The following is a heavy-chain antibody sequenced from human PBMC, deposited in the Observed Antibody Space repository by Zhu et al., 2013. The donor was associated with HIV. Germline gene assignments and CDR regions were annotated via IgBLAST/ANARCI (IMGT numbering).Heavy chain of an antibody. CDR1: GYTFTSYG. CDR2: IVVGSGNT. J-gene: IGHJ4*02. D-gene: IGHD3-22*01. CDR3: AADYDSSGYILYY. Sequence: QLVQSGAEVKKPGASVKVSCKASGYTFTSYGISWVRQAPGQGLEWIGWIVVGSGNTNYAQKFQERVTITRDMSTSTAYMELSSLRSEDTAVYYCAADYDSSGYILYYWGQGTLVTVSS. V-gene: IGHV1-58*02.